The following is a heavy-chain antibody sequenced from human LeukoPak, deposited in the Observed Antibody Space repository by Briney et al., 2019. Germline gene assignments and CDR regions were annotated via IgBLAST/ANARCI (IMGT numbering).Heavy chain of an antibody. CDR2: IDWNGGST. CDR3: ARDARGYSYGYTDY. CDR1: GCTFDDYG. V-gene: IGHV3-20*04. Sequence: PAGSLRLSCAASGCTFDDYGMSWVRQAPGKGLEWVSGIDWNGGSTGYADSVKGRFTISRDNAKNSLYLQMNSLRAEDTALYYCARDARGYSYGYTDYWGQGTLVTVSS. J-gene: IGHJ4*02. D-gene: IGHD5-18*01.